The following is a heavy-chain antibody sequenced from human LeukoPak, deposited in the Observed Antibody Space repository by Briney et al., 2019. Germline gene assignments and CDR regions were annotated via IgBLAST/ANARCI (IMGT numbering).Heavy chain of an antibody. CDR1: GGSFSGYY. CDR3: ARVSYYDSSGNRGAFDY. J-gene: IGHJ4*02. D-gene: IGHD3-22*01. Sequence: PSETLSLTCAVYGGSFSGYYWSWIRQPPGKGLEWIGEINHSGSTNYNPPLKSRVTISVDTSKNQFSLKLSSVTAADTAVYYCARVSYYDSSGNRGAFDYWGQGTLVTVSS. CDR2: INHSGST. V-gene: IGHV4-34*01.